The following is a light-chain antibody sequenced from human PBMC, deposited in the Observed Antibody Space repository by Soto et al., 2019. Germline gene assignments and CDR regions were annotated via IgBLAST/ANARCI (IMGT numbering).Light chain of an antibody. CDR1: QSISSY. CDR3: QQSYSTPPMYT. J-gene: IGKJ2*01. Sequence: DIQMTQSPSSLSASVGDRVTITCRASQSISSYLNWYQQKPGKAPKLLIYAASSLQSGVPSRFSGSGSGTDFTLTISSLQPEDFASYYCQQSYSTPPMYTFGQGTKLENK. V-gene: IGKV1-39*01. CDR2: AAS.